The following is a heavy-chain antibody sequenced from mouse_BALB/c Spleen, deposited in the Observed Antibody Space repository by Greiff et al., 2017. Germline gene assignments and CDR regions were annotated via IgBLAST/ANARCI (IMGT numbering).Heavy chain of an antibody. V-gene: IGHV4-1*02. CDR3: ANDSYHRVGY. CDR2: INPDSSTI. Sequence: EVKLLESGGGLVQPGGSLKLSCAASGFDFSRYWMSWVRQAPGKGLEWIGEINPDSSTINYTPSLKDKFIISRDNAKNTLYLQMSKVRSEDTALYYCANDSYHRVGYWGQGTSVTVSS. J-gene: IGHJ4*01. D-gene: IGHD2-3*01. CDR1: GFDFSRYW.